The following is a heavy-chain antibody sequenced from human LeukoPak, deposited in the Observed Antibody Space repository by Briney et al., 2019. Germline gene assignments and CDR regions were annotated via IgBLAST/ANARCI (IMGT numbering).Heavy chain of an antibody. D-gene: IGHD6-19*01. CDR1: GFTFSSYS. Sequence: GGSLRLSCAASGFTFSSYSMNWVRQAPGKGLEWVSSISSSSSYIYYADSVKGRFTISRDNAKNSLYLQMNSLRAEDTAVYYCARDRSYSSGWYVFDPWGQGTLVTVSS. CDR2: ISSSSSYI. J-gene: IGHJ5*02. V-gene: IGHV3-21*01. CDR3: ARDRSYSSGWYVFDP.